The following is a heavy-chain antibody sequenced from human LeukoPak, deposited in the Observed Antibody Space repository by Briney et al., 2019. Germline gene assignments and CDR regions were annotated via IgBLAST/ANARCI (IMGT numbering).Heavy chain of an antibody. D-gene: IGHD5-12*01. Sequence: SETLSLTCTVSGGSISSYYWSWIRQPPGKGLEWIGYIYYSGSTNYNPSLKSRVTISVDTSKNQFSLKLSSVTAADTAVYYCAREYSGYGIDAFDIWGQGTMVTVSS. CDR1: GGSISSYY. CDR2: IYYSGST. CDR3: AREYSGYGIDAFDI. J-gene: IGHJ3*02. V-gene: IGHV4-59*01.